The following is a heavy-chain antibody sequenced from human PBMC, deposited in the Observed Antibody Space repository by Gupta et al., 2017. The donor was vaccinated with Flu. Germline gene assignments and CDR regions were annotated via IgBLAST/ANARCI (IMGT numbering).Heavy chain of an antibody. J-gene: IGHJ5*01. D-gene: IGHD2-15*01. Sequence: EVQLLESGGGLVQPGGSLRLSCAALGFTFTSYAMSWVRQAPGKGLEWVSTISTGGGSTYYADSVKGRFTISRDNSKNTLYLQMSSLRAEDTAVFYCAKGGDIYFFGSWGQGTLVTVSS. CDR2: ISTGGGST. CDR1: GFTFTSYA. CDR3: AKGGDIYFFGS. V-gene: IGHV3-23*01.